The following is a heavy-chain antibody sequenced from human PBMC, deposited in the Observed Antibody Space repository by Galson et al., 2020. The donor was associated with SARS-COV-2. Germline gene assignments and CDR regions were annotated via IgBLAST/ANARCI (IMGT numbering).Heavy chain of an antibody. CDR1: GDSINSRFFS. Sequence: SETLSLTCTVSGDSINSRFFSWTWIRQPAGKGLEWIGRIYTTGSTTYNPSLKSRLTISLDTSKNQFSLKLNSVTAADTAVYFCAAEGVRGVKSWFDPWGQGTLVSVSS. D-gene: IGHD3-10*01. J-gene: IGHJ5*02. CDR3: AAEGVRGVKSWFDP. V-gene: IGHV4-61*02. CDR2: IYTTGST.